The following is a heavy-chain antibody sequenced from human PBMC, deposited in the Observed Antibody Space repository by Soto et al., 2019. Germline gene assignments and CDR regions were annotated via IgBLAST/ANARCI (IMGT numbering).Heavy chain of an antibody. J-gene: IGHJ6*02. V-gene: IGHV3-21*01. CDR3: ARDCSGGSCYQGMVV. D-gene: IGHD2-15*01. Sequence: PGGSLRLSCAASGFNCNSYTINWVRQAPGERLEWLSWISSRGYIFSTDSVRGRFTVSRGNSKKSVYLQLNSRGAGDTAVYFCARDCSGGSCYQGMVVWGQGTTVTASS. CDR1: GFNCNSYT. CDR2: ISSRGYI.